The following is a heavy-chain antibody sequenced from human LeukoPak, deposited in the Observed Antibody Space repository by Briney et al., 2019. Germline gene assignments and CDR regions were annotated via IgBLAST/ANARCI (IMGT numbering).Heavy chain of an antibody. V-gene: IGHV7-4-1*02. D-gene: IGHD3-3*01. Sequence: ASVKVSCKASGYTFTSYAMNWVRQAPGQGLEWMGWINTNTGNPTYAQGFTGRFVFSLDTSVSTAYLQISSLKAEDTAVYYCARLSPTYYDFRSGYYTYYYYGMDVWGQGTTVTVSS. CDR2: INTNTGNP. CDR3: ARLSPTYYDFRSGYYTYYYYGMDV. CDR1: GYTFTSYA. J-gene: IGHJ6*02.